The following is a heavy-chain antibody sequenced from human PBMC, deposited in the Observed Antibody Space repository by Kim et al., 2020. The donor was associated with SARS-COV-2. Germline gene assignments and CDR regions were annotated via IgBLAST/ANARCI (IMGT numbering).Heavy chain of an antibody. CDR2: MNPNSGNT. J-gene: IGHJ5*02. CDR1: GYTFTSYD. CDR3: ASGRGLRFLGNGPGWFDP. V-gene: IGHV1-8*01. D-gene: IGHD3-3*01. Sequence: ASVKVSCKASGYTFTSYDINWVRQATGQGLEWMGWMNPNSGNTGYAQKFQGRVTMTRNTSISTAYMELSSLRSEDTAVYYCASGRGLRFLGNGPGWFDPWGQGTLVTVSS.